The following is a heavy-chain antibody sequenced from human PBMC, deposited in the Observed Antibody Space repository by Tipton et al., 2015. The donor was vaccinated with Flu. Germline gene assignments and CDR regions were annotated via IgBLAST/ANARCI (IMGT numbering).Heavy chain of an antibody. CDR1: GFTFSSYS. CDR3: ARGAITMIVVTNAFDI. V-gene: IGHV3-21*01. CDR2: ISSSSSYI. D-gene: IGHD3-22*01. J-gene: IGHJ3*02. Sequence: SLRLSCAASGFTFSSYSMNWVRQAPGKGLEWVSSISSSSSYIYYADSVKGRFTISRDNAKNSLYLQMNSLRAEDTAVYYCARGAITMIVVTNAFDILGQWTMFTVSS.